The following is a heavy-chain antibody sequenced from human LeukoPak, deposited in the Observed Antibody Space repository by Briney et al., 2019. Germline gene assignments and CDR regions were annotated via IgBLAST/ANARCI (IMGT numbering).Heavy chain of an antibody. J-gene: IGHJ6*03. CDR2: ISGSGGST. Sequence: GGSLRLSCAASGFTFSSYAMSWVRQAPGKGLEWVSAISGSGGSTYYADSVKGRFTISRDNSKNTLYLQMNSLRAEDTAVYYCAKGPPYVQNYYYYMDVWGKGTTVTVSS. CDR3: AKGPPYVQNYYYYMDV. D-gene: IGHD3-16*01. V-gene: IGHV3-23*01. CDR1: GFTFSSYA.